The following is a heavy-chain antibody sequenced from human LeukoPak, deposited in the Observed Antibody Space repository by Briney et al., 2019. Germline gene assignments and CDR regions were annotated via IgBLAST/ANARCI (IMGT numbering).Heavy chain of an antibody. J-gene: IGHJ6*02. Sequence: GASVNVSCKASGGTFSSYAISWVRQAPGQGLEWMGGIIPIFGTANYAQKFQGRVTITADESTSTAYMELGSLRSEDTAVYYCFTSGTSPYGMDVWGQGTTVTVSS. CDR3: FTSGTSPYGMDV. D-gene: IGHD4-23*01. CDR1: GGTFSSYA. V-gene: IGHV1-69*13. CDR2: IIPIFGTA.